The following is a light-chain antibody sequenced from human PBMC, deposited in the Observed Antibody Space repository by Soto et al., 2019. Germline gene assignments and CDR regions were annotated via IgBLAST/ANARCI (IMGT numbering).Light chain of an antibody. Sequence: SVLTQSPATLSVAPGERVPLSGRPRQSVSSYLAWYQQKPGLAPRLLIYGASSRATGIPDRFSGSGPGTDFTLTVRTLEPDDFALSYCQQYGGSPAWTFGQGTKVDI. CDR3: QQYGGSPAWT. CDR1: QSVSSY. J-gene: IGKJ1*01. V-gene: IGKV3-20*01. CDR2: GAS.